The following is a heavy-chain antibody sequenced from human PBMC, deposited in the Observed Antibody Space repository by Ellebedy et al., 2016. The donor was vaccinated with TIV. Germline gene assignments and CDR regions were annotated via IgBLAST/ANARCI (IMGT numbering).Heavy chain of an antibody. CDR1: GGSISSSSYY. D-gene: IGHD4-17*01. CDR2: IYYSGST. V-gene: IGHV4-39*01. Sequence: SETLSLTCIVSGGSISSSSYYWGWIRQPPGKGLEWIGTIYYSGSTYYNPSLRSRVTISVDTSRNQFSLKLSSVTAADTAVYYCARHDYGDYNWFDPWGQGTLVTVSS. J-gene: IGHJ5*02. CDR3: ARHDYGDYNWFDP.